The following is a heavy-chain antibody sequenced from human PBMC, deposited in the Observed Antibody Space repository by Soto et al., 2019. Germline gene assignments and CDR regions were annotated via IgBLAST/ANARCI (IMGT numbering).Heavy chain of an antibody. J-gene: IGHJ5*02. V-gene: IGHV3-21*01. Sequence: GGSLRLSCAASGFTFSSYSMNWVRQAPGKGLEWVSSISSSSSYIYYADSVKGRFTISRDNAKNSLYLQMNSLRAEDTAVYYCARDVGSGGRRGPNWFDPWGQGTLVTVSS. CDR1: GFTFSSYS. CDR2: ISSSSSYI. D-gene: IGHD2-15*01. CDR3: ARDVGSGGRRGPNWFDP.